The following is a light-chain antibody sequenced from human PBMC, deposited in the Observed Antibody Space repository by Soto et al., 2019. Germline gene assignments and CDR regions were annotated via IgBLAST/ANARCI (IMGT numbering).Light chain of an antibody. J-gene: IGLJ2*01. Sequence: QSVLTQPASVSGSPGQSITISCTGSSSDVGGYNYVSWYQQHPGKAPKLMIYEVSNRPSGISNRFSGSKSGNTASLTLSGLQAEDEADYYCISYTSSSTLVFGGGTKVTVL. CDR3: ISYTSSSTLV. V-gene: IGLV2-14*01. CDR1: SSDVGGYNY. CDR2: EVS.